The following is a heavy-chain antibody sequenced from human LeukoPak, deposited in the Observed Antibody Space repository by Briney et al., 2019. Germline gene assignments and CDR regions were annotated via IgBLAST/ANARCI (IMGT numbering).Heavy chain of an antibody. Sequence: SETLSLTCAVSGGSISGGKDCWGWIRQSPGKGLEWIGSIYYTGSTYYNPSLKSRVTISVDTSKSDSFLMVHSVTAADTAMYYCARRGITYSTSFFDSWGQGTLVTVAS. CDR2: IYYTGST. CDR1: GGSISGGKDC. CDR3: ARRGITYSTSFFDS. V-gene: IGHV4-39*02. D-gene: IGHD6-13*01. J-gene: IGHJ4*02.